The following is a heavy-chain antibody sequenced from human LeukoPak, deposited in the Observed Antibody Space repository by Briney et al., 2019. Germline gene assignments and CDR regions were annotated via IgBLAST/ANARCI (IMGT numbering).Heavy chain of an antibody. V-gene: IGHV1-69*05. J-gene: IGHJ5*02. CDR2: IIPIFGTA. CDR1: GGTFSSYA. D-gene: IGHD2-15*01. CDR3: ARGRSAGGGRLDP. Sequence: GASVTVSCTASGGTFSSYAINWVRQAPGQGLEWMGVIIPIFGTANYAKRFQGRVTITTDESTSTASMEMRSLRSKDTAVYYCARGRSAGGGRLDPWGQGTLVTVSS.